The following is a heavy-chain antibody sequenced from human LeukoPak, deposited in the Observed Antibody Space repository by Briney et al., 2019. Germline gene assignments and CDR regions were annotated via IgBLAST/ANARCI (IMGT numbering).Heavy chain of an antibody. V-gene: IGHV4-39*07. Sequence: SETLSLTCTVSGGSISSSSFYWGWIRQPPGKGLEWIGSIYYSGSTYYNPSLKSRVTISVDTSKNQFSLKLSSVTAADAAVYYCARDPVKYGMDVWGQGTTATVSS. CDR3: ARDPVKYGMDV. CDR2: IYYSGST. J-gene: IGHJ6*02. CDR1: GGSISSSSFY.